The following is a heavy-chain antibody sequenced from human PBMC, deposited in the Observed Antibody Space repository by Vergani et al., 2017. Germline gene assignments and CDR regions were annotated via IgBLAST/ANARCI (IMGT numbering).Heavy chain of an antibody. CDR1: GFTFSSYG. D-gene: IGHD4-17*01. CDR3: ARDSTGWETTVTAYYYYGMDV. Sequence: QVQLVESGGGVVQPGRSLRLSCAASGFTFSSYGMHWVRQAPGKGLEWVAVIWYDGSNKYYADSVKGRFTISRDNSKNTLYLQMNSLRAEDTAVYYCARDSTGWETTVTAYYYYGMDVWGQGTTVTVSS. J-gene: IGHJ6*02. V-gene: IGHV3-33*01. CDR2: IWYDGSNK.